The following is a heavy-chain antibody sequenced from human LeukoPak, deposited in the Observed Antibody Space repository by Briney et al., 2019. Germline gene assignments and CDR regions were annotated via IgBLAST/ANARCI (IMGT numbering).Heavy chain of an antibody. CDR2: ISASGGTT. D-gene: IGHD3-22*01. Sequence: PGGSLRLSCAASGFTFSNYAMTWVRQAPGKGLEWVSGISASGGTTYYADSVKGRFTISRDNSRNTLYLQINSLRAEDTAVYYCAKRPRDTSGYYLGALDIWGQGTRVTISS. V-gene: IGHV3-23*01. CDR1: GFTFSNYA. CDR3: AKRPRDTSGYYLGALDI. J-gene: IGHJ3*02.